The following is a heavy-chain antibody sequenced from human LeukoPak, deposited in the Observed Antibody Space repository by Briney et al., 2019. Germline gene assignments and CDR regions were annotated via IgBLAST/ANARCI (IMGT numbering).Heavy chain of an antibody. J-gene: IGHJ4*02. D-gene: IGHD3-22*01. CDR3: AKGSSYYYDSSGYYGSDY. V-gene: IGHV6-1*01. CDR1: GDSVSSNSAA. Sequence: SQTLSLTCAISGDSVSSNSAAWNWIRQSPSRGLEWLGRTYYRSKWYNDYAVSVKSRITINPDTSKNQFSLQLNSVTPEDTAVYYCAKGSSYYYDSSGYYGSDYWGQGTLVTVSS. CDR2: TYYRSKWYN.